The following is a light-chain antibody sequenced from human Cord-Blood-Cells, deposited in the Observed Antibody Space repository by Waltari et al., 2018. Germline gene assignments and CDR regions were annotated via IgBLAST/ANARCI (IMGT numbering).Light chain of an antibody. CDR3: QQYNNWPPYS. Sequence: EIVMTQSPATLSVSPGERATLSCRASQSVSSNLACYQQKPGQAPRRLIYGASTRATGIPARFSGSGSVTEFTLTISSLQSEDFAVYYCQQYNNWPPYSFGQGTKLEIK. J-gene: IGKJ2*03. CDR2: GAS. V-gene: IGKV3-15*01. CDR1: QSVSSN.